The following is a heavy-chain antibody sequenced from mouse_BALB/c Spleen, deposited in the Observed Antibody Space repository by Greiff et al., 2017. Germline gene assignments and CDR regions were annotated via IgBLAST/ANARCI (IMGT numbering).Heavy chain of an antibody. CDR2: IDPSDSET. V-gene: IGHV1S126*01. Sequence: VKLQQSGPQLVRPGASVKISCKASGYSFTSYWMHWVKQRPGQGLEWIGMIDPSDSETRLNQKFKDKATLTVDKSSSTAYMQLSSPTSEDSAVYYCARGSPWFAYWGQGTLVTVSA. J-gene: IGHJ3*01. CDR3: ARGSPWFAY. CDR1: GYSFTSYW.